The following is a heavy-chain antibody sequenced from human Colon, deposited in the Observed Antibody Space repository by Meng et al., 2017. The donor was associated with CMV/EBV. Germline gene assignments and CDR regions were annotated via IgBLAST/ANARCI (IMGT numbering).Heavy chain of an antibody. CDR3: AKDLRTLAGNDY. Sequence: CTGSGFTFSSHAIHWARQAPGKGLEWVAAISNDGSKKYYADSMKGRFIVSRDNSENMVFLRMNSLTIEDTAVYFCAKDLRTLAGNDYWGQGTLVTVSS. V-gene: IGHV3-30*18. CDR2: ISNDGSKK. J-gene: IGHJ4*02. CDR1: GFTFSSHA. D-gene: IGHD6-19*01.